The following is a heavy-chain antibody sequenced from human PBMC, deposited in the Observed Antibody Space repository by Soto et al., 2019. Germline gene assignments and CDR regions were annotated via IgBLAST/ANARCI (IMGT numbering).Heavy chain of an antibody. Sequence: QITLKESGPTLVKPTQTLTLTCTFSGFSLSTSGVGVGWIRQPPGKALEWLALIYWDDDKRYSPSLKTRLTIPQDTSKNQVVLTMTNMDPVDTATYYCAYSPPATVTTSAEYFQHWGQGTLVTVSS. CDR1: GFSLSTSGVG. V-gene: IGHV2-5*02. J-gene: IGHJ1*01. CDR3: AYSPPATVTTSAEYFQH. D-gene: IGHD4-17*01. CDR2: IYWDDDK.